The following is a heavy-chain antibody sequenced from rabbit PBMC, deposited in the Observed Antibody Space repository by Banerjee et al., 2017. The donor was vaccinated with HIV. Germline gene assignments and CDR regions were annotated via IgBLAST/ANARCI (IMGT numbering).Heavy chain of an antibody. D-gene: IGHD6-1*01. J-gene: IGHJ4*01. Sequence: QEQLEESGGGLVQPEGSLTLTCKASGIDFSTWMCWVRQAPGRGLEWIACIDTASGGGTGYANWAKGRFTISKTSSTTVTLQMTSLTAADTATYFCARRDYDYVGGYYFNLWGPGTLVTVS. CDR3: ARRDYDYVGGYYFNL. CDR2: IDTASGGGT. CDR1: GIDFSTW. V-gene: IGHV1S45*01.